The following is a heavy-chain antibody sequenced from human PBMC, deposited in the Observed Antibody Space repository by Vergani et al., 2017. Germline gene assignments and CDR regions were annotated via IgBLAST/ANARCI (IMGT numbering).Heavy chain of an antibody. CDR2: ISISGSTI. J-gene: IGHJ5*02. CDR3: ARDRNYYGSGSPNWFDP. CDR1: GFTFSSYE. Sequence: EVQLVESVGGLVQPGGSLRLSCAASGFTFSSYEMNWVRQAPGKGLEWVSYISISGSTIYYADSVKGRFTTSRDNAKTSLYLQMNSLRAEDTAVYYCARDRNYYGSGSPNWFDPWGQGTLVTVSS. V-gene: IGHV3-48*03. D-gene: IGHD3-10*01.